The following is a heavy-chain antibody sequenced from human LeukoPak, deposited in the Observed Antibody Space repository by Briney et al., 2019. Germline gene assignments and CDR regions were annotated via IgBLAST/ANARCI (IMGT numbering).Heavy chain of an antibody. CDR3: AQIYTYGSSQFVY. D-gene: IGHD5-18*01. J-gene: IGHJ4*02. V-gene: IGHV3-48*03. Sequence: PGGSLRLSCAASGFTFSNYEMNWVRQAPGKGLEWVSSISSSGSTIYYADSVKGLFTISRDNAKNSLYLQMNSLRAEDTAVYYCAQIYTYGSSQFVYWGQGTLVTVSS. CDR1: GFTFSNYE. CDR2: ISSSGSTI.